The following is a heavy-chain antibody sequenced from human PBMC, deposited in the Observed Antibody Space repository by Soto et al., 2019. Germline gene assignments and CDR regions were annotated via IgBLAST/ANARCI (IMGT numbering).Heavy chain of an antibody. CDR3: ARVPDRDNNWFDL. J-gene: IGHJ5*02. CDR1: GFTFSAYS. D-gene: IGHD2-21*02. CDR2: ISFARNII. Sequence: EVQLVESGGGLVQPGGSLRLSCGASGFTFSAYSMNWVRQAPGKGLEWISYISFARNIIHSTDSVKGRFTISRDNAKSSLFLQMASLRAEDTAVYYCARVPDRDNNWFDLWGQGTLVTVSS. V-gene: IGHV3-48*01.